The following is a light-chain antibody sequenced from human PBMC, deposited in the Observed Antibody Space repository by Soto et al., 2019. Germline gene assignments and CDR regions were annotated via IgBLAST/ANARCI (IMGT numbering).Light chain of an antibody. CDR1: QSVSSN. CDR3: QQYNNWPPLT. J-gene: IGKJ4*01. V-gene: IGKV3-15*01. CDR2: DAS. Sequence: EIVMTQSPATLSVSPWERATLSCRASQSVSSNLAWYQQKPGQAPRLLIYDASTRATGIPARFSGSGSGTEFTLTISSLQSEDFAVYYCQQYNNWPPLTFGGGTKVEIK.